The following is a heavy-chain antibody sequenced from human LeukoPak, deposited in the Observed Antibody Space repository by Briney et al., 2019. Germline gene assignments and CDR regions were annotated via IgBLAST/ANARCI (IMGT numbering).Heavy chain of an antibody. J-gene: IGHJ5*02. Sequence: PSETLSLTCTVSGGSISSYYWSWIRQPPGKGLEWIGYIYYSGSTNYSPSLKSRVTISVDTSKNQFSLKLISVTAADTAVYYCARLSATGGSNWFDPWGQGTLVTAPS. D-gene: IGHD6-13*01. CDR3: ARLSATGGSNWFDP. V-gene: IGHV4-59*01. CDR2: IYYSGST. CDR1: GGSISSYY.